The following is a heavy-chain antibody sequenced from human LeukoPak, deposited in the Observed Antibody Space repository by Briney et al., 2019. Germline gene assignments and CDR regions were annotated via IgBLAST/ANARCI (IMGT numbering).Heavy chain of an antibody. CDR3: AKMTDSTPYSSGTFDS. J-gene: IGHJ4*02. Sequence: PGGSLRLSCSASGFTLRSYAMGWVRQAPGKGLEWVSAISETGDKTYYADSVKGRFTISRDNSRNTLYLQMSRLRAEDTALFYCAKMTDSTPYSSGTFDSWGQGTLVTVSS. D-gene: IGHD3-10*01. V-gene: IGHV3-23*01. CDR1: GFTLRSYA. CDR2: ISETGDKT.